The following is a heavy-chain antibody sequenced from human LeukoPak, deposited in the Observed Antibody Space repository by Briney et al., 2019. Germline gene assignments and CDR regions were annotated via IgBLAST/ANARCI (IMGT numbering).Heavy chain of an antibody. Sequence: KPSETLSLTCTVSGGSISSSSYYWGWIRQPPGKGLEWIGSIYYSGSTYYNPSLKSRVTISVDASKNQFSLKLSSVTAADTAVYYCVESTPFDYRNSHDAFDIWGQGTMVTVSS. J-gene: IGHJ3*02. V-gene: IGHV4-39*01. D-gene: IGHD4-11*01. CDR3: VESTPFDYRNSHDAFDI. CDR2: IYYSGST. CDR1: GGSISSSSYY.